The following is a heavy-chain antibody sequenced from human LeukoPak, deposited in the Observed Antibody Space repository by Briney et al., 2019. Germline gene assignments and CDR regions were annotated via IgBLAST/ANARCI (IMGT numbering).Heavy chain of an antibody. Sequence: SETLSLTCTVSGGSISSYYWSWIRQPPGKGLEWIGYIYYSGSTNYNPSLKSRVTISIDTSRNQFSLKLRSLTAADTAVFYCARHTRAIPTAMSAFDLWGQGTMVTVSS. CDR1: GGSISSYY. J-gene: IGHJ3*01. D-gene: IGHD2-21*02. V-gene: IGHV4-59*08. CDR2: IYYSGST. CDR3: ARHTRAIPTAMSAFDL.